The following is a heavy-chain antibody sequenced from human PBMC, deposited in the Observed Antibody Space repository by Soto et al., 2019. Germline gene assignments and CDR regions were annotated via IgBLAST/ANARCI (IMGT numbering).Heavy chain of an antibody. J-gene: IGHJ4*02. V-gene: IGHV1-46*01. CDR2: INPNGGYT. CDR3: TRADSDVVILPDVRPLFDL. Sequence: GASVKVSCKTSGYDFFKYNMHWVRQAPGQGLEWMGVINPNGGYTRHAQKFQGRVIMTRDTSSKIVYMELSGLTSEDTAMYYCTRADSDVVILPDVRPLFDLWGQGALVT. D-gene: IGHD2-21*02. CDR1: GYDFFKYN.